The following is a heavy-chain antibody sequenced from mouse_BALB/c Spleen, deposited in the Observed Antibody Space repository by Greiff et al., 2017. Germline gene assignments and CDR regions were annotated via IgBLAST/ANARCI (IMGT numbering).Heavy chain of an antibody. D-gene: IGHD3-1*01. Sequence: VQLVESGAELVRPGSSVKISCKASGYAFSSYWMNWVKQRPGQGLEWIGQIYPGDGDTNYNGKFKGKATLTADKSSSTAYMQLSSLTSEDSAVYFCARSGYYRYYAMDYWGQGTSVTVSS. CDR3: ARSGYYRYYAMDY. J-gene: IGHJ4*01. CDR2: IYPGDGDT. V-gene: IGHV1-80*01. CDR1: GYAFSSYW.